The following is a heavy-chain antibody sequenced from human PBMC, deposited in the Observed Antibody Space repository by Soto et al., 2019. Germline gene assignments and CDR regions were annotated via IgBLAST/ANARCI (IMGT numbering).Heavy chain of an antibody. V-gene: IGHV3-9*01. D-gene: IGHD6-13*01. Sequence: HPGGSLRLSCAASGFTFDDYAMHWVRQAPGKGLEWVSGISWNSGSIGYADSVKGRFTISRDNAKNSLYLQMNSLRAEDTALYYCAKVSVSAAGNTQKGYLDYFDYWGQGTLVTVSS. CDR1: GFTFDDYA. CDR3: AKVSVSAAGNTQKGYLDYFDY. J-gene: IGHJ4*02. CDR2: ISWNSGSI.